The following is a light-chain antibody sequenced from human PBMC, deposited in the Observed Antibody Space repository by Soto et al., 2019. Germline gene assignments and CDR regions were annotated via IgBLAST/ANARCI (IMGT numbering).Light chain of an antibody. CDR1: QSISSN. CDR3: QQYNNWPRAT. J-gene: IGKJ4*01. Sequence: VMTQAPATLSVSPGERATLSCRASQSISSNLAWYQQKLSQAPRLFIFRASSRATGVPARFSGSGSGTEFNMTISILQSEDFAVYYCQQYNNWPRATFGGGTKVDIK. V-gene: IGKV3-15*01. CDR2: RAS.